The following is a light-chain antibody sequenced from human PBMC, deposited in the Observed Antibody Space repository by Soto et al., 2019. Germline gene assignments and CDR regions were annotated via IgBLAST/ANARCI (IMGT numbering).Light chain of an antibody. V-gene: IGKV3-20*01. J-gene: IGKJ5*01. CDR2: GAS. CDR3: QQYGSSPT. CDR1: QSVSSSY. Sequence: EIVLTQSLGTLSLSPGERPTVSCRASQSVSSSYLAWYQQKPGQAPRLLIYGASSRATGIPDRFNASGSGTDFTLTITKLEPEDFAVYYCQQYGSSPTFGQGTRLEIK.